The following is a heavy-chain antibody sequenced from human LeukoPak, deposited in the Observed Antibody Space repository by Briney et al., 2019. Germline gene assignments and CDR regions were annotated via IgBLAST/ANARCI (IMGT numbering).Heavy chain of an antibody. J-gene: IGHJ4*02. V-gene: IGHV3-48*04. CDR2: ISSSSSTI. CDR3: ASEAAADN. D-gene: IGHD6-13*01. CDR1: GFTFSSYS. Sequence: GGSLRLSCAASGFTFSSYSMNWVRQAPGKGLEWVSYISSSSSTIYYADSVKGRFTISRDNAKNSLYLQMNSLRAEDTAVYYCASEAAADNWGQGTLVTVSS.